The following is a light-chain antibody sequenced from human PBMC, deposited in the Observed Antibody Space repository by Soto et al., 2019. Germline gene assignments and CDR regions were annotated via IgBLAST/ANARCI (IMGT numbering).Light chain of an antibody. J-gene: IGKJ1*01. CDR2: DAS. CDR3: LQHNSYPWT. CDR1: QSITSF. Sequence: DIQMTQSPSSLSASVGDRVTITCRASQSITSFLNWYQHKPGEAPKLLIYDASSLQSGVPSRFSGSGSGTEFTLTISSLQPEDFATYYCLQHNSYPWTFGQGTKVDI. V-gene: IGKV1-17*01.